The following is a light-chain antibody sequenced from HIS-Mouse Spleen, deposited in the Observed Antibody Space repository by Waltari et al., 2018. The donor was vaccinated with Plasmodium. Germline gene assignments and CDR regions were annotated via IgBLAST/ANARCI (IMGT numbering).Light chain of an antibody. V-gene: IGKV1-8*01. Sequence: AIRMTQSPSSFSASTGDRVTIPCRASQGISSYLALYQQKPGKAPKLLIYAASTLQSGVPSRFSGSGSGTDFTLTISCLQSEDFVTYYCQQYYSYPYTFGQGTKLEIK. CDR2: AAS. J-gene: IGKJ2*01. CDR1: QGISSY. CDR3: QQYYSYPYT.